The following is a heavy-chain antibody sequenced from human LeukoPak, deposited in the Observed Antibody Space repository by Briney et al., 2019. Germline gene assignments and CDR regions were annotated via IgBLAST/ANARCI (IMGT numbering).Heavy chain of an antibody. CDR1: GFSLSSSGMY. Sequence: SGPTLVNPTQTLTLTCTFSGFSLSSSGMYVSWIRQPPGKALEWLARIDWDDDKYYRTSLETRLTISKDTSKNQVVLTMTNMDPVDTATYYCARTKVAATPLDAVDIWGQGTMVTVSS. CDR2: IDWDDDK. V-gene: IGHV2-70*11. CDR3: ARTKVAATPLDAVDI. J-gene: IGHJ3*02. D-gene: IGHD2-15*01.